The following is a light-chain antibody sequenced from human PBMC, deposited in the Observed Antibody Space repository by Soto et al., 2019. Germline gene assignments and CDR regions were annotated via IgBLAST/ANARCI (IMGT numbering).Light chain of an antibody. J-gene: IGKJ4*01. CDR1: QNIYSN. CDR2: RAS. Sequence: ILMTQSPASLSVSPGERATLSCRASQNIYSNIAWYQQRPGQAPRLLIYRASTRATGIPARFSGSGSGTEFTLTISCLQSEDFATYYCQQYYSYPLTFGGGTKVDIK. V-gene: IGKV3-15*01. CDR3: QQYYSYPLT.